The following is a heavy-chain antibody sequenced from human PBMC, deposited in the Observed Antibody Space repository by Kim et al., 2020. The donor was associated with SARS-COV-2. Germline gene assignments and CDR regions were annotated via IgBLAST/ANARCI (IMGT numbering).Heavy chain of an antibody. CDR2: IKHDGSEI. CDR1: DFTFTTYW. CDR3: ARAEGFKSGSSGNY. J-gene: IGHJ4*02. Sequence: GGSLRLSCVGSDFTFTTYWMNWVRQAPGKGLEWVASIKHDGSEIFYADSVKGRFTISRDNDKRSLSLQMNSLRVDDTAVYFCARAEGFKSGSSGNYWGQGTLVTVSS. D-gene: IGHD5-12*01. V-gene: IGHV3-7*01.